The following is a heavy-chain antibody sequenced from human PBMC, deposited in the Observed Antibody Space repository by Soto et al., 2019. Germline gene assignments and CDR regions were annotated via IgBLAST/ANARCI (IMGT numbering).Heavy chain of an antibody. J-gene: IGHJ4*02. V-gene: IGHV1-3*01. Sequence: GASVKVSCKASGYTFTSYAMHWVRQAPGQRLEWMGWINAGNGNTKYSQKFQGRVTITRDTSASTAYMELSSLRSEDTAVYYCTTDLPGSPDDFWGLGTLVTVSS. D-gene: IGHD2-15*01. CDR1: GYTFTSYA. CDR2: INAGNGNT. CDR3: TTDLPGSPDDF.